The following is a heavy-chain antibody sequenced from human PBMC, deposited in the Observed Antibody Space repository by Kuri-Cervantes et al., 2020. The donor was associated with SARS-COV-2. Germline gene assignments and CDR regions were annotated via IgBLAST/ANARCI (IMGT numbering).Heavy chain of an antibody. CDR3: ARSGHTYGYYFSAFDI. Sequence: GESLKISCAASGFTFSSNSMHWVRQAPGKGLEWVAVISYDGSNKYYADSVKGRFTISRDNSKSTLSLQMNSLRAEDTAVYYCARSGHTYGYYFSAFDIWGQGTMVTVSS. V-gene: IGHV3-30*04. CDR1: GFTFSSNS. CDR2: ISYDGSNK. D-gene: IGHD5-18*01. J-gene: IGHJ3*02.